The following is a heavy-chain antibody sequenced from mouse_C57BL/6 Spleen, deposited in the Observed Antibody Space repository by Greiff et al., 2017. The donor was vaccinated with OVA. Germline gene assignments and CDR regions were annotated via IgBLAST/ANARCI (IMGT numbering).Heavy chain of an antibody. D-gene: IGHD1-1*01. CDR2: IDPSDSET. CDR3: ARYYGSSYHWYFDV. Sequence: VQLQQPGAELVRPGSSVKLSCKASGYTFTSYWMHWVKQRPIQGLEWIGNIDPSDSETHYNQKFKDKATLTVDKSSSTAYMQLSSLTSEDSAVYYCARYYGSSYHWYFDVWGTGTTVTVSS. J-gene: IGHJ1*03. CDR1: GYTFTSYW. V-gene: IGHV1-52*01.